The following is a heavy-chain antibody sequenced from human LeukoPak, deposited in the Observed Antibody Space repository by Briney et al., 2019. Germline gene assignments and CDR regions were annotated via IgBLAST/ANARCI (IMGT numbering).Heavy chain of an antibody. CDR3: ARVNDSSGYYYVESDAFDI. CDR2: IYHSGSA. CDR1: GGSISSGGYY. J-gene: IGHJ3*02. V-gene: IGHV4-30-2*01. D-gene: IGHD3-22*01. Sequence: SSQTLSLTCTVSGGSISSGGYYWSWIRQPPGKGLEWIGEIYHSGSANYNPSLKSRVTISVDTSKNQFSLKLSSVTAADTAVYYCARVNDSSGYYYVESDAFDIWGQGTMVTVSS.